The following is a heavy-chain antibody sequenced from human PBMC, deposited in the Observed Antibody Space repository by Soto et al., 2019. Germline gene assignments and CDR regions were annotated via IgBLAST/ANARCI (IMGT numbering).Heavy chain of an antibody. J-gene: IGHJ4*02. V-gene: IGHV4-59*01. Sequence: SETLSLTCTVSGTSISSYYWSWIRQPPGKGLEWIANIHYSGTTNYNPSLASRVTLSVDTSKNQFSLKMTSVTAADRAMYFCARYNSYAIDYWGRGTMVTVYS. CDR2: IHYSGTT. D-gene: IGHD2-8*01. CDR1: GTSISSYY. CDR3: ARYNSYAIDY.